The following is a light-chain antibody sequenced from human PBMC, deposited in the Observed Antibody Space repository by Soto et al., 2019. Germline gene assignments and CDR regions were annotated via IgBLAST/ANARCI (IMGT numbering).Light chain of an antibody. V-gene: IGLV3-27*01. CDR3: YSATDNVVL. Sequence: SYELTQPSSVSVSPGQTARITCSGEVLANKFASWFQQKPGQAPVLVIYKDSERPSGIPERFSGSSSGTTVTLTISGAQVDDEADFYCYSATDNVVLFGGGTQLTVL. CDR1: VLANKF. CDR2: KDS. J-gene: IGLJ7*01.